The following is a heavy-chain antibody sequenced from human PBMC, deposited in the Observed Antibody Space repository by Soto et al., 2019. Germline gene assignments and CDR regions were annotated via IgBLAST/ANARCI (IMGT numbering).Heavy chain of an antibody. CDR1: GYTFTSYY. CDR3: ASGLGLYCSSTSCYMRYYGMDV. Sequence: ASVKVSCKASGYTFTSYYMHWVRQAPGQGLEWMGIINPSGGSTSYAQKFQGRVTMTRDTSTSTVYMELSSLRSEDTAVYYCASGLGLYCSSTSCYMRYYGMDVWGQGATVTVSS. D-gene: IGHD2-2*02. J-gene: IGHJ6*02. V-gene: IGHV1-46*01. CDR2: INPSGGST.